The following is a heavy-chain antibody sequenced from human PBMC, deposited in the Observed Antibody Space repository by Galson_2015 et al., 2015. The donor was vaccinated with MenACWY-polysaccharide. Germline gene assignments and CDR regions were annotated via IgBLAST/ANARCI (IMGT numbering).Heavy chain of an antibody. CDR1: GYTFNNYG. V-gene: IGHV1-18*01. D-gene: IGHD4-11*01. J-gene: IGHJ4*02. CDR3: ARDKQSSPHYFDY. Sequence: VKVSCKASGYTFNNYGISWVRQAPGQGLEWMGWISTYNDNTNYAQKVQGRVTMTTDTSTSTAYMELRSLRSDDTAVYYCARDKQSSPHYFDYWGQGILVTVSS. CDR2: ISTYNDNT.